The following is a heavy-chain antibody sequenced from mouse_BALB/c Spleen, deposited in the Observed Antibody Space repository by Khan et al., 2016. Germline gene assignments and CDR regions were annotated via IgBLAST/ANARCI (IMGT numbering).Heavy chain of an antibody. Sequence: VQLQQSGPELMKPGASVKISCKASGYSFTSYYMHWVKQSHGKSLEWIGYIDPFNGGTSYNQKFKGKATLTVDKSSSTAYMHLSSLTSEDSAVYYCAGRTQSFYAMDYWGQGTSVTVSS. CDR1: GYSFTSYY. J-gene: IGHJ4*01. CDR3: AGRTQSFYAMDY. CDR2: IDPFNGGT. V-gene: IGHV1S135*01.